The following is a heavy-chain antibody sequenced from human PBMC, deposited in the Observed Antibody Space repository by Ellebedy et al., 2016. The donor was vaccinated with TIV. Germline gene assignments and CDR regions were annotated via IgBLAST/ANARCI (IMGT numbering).Heavy chain of an antibody. D-gene: IGHD2-2*01. J-gene: IGHJ4*02. CDR2: IKQDGSDK. V-gene: IGHV3-7*03. Sequence: PGGSLRLSCVDSGLTFSRYWMSWVRQTPGRGLEWVAKIKQDGSDKNYVDSVKGRFTISRDNAKNSLYLQMNSLSADDTAVYYCARGSGYCSSTSCSGETDWGQGTPVTVSS. CDR1: GLTFSRYW. CDR3: ARGSGYCSSTSCSGETD.